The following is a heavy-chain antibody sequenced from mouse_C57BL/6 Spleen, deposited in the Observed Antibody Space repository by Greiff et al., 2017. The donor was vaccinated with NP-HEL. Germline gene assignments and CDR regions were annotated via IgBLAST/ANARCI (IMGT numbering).Heavy chain of an antibody. Sequence: QVQLQQPGAELVKPGASVKLSCKASGYTFTSYWMQWVKQRPGQGLEWIGEIDPSDSYTNYNQKFKGKATLTVDTSSSTAYMQLSSLTSEDSAVYYCARRGVGRYFDYWGQGTTLTVSS. CDR2: IDPSDSYT. V-gene: IGHV1-50*01. CDR3: ARRGVGRYFDY. J-gene: IGHJ2*01. D-gene: IGHD1-1*02. CDR1: GYTFTSYW.